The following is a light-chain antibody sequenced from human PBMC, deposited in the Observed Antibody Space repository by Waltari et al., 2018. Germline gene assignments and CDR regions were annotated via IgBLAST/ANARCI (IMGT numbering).Light chain of an antibody. CDR2: DVS. J-gene: IGLJ2*01. CDR3: SSYVSSDTLEL. CDR1: RSDVGGYNY. V-gene: IGLV2-14*03. Sequence: HSALTQPASVSGSPGQSITISCTGTRSDVGGYNYVSWYQQHPGKAPKLMIFDVSNRPSGVSSRFSGSKSGNTASLTISGLQAEDEADYYCSSYVSSDTLELFGGGTSLTVL.